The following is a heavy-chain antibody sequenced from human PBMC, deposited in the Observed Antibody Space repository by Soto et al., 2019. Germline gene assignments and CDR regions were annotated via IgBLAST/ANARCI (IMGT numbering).Heavy chain of an antibody. CDR2: IKSKADGGTT. CDR1: GFIFSNAW. V-gene: IGHV3-15*07. CDR3: TTDPYYDFWSGYNNDAFDI. D-gene: IGHD3-3*01. J-gene: IGHJ3*02. Sequence: PGGSLRLSCAASGFIFSNAWINWVRQAPGKGLEWVGRIKSKADGGTTDFAAPVKGRFAISRDDSKNTLYLQMNSLKTEDTAVYYCTTDPYYDFWSGYNNDAFDIWGQGTMVTVSS.